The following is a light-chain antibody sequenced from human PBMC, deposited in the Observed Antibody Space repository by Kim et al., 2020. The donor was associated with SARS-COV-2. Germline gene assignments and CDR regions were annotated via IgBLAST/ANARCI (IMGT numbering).Light chain of an antibody. J-gene: IGLJ1*01. CDR2: GVD. V-gene: IGLV2-14*03. Sequence: QSALTQPASVSGSPGQSITISSTGTSSDVGNFNYVSWYQQHPGKAPKLMISGVDNRPSGVSNRFSGSKSGNTASLTISGLQAEDEADYYCSSYTTSISYVFGTGTKVTVL. CDR3: SSYTTSISYV. CDR1: SSDVGNFNY.